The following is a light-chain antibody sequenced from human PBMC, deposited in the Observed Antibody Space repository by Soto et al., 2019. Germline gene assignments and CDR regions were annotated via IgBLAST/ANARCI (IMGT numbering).Light chain of an antibody. V-gene: IGKV3-11*01. CDR1: QSIDSW. Sequence: LMTQSPDTLSLSAWETATLTCRASQSIDSWVAWYQQKVGKAPRLLIYAAYSRETGVGARFSGSGSGTDFTLTISSLEPEDFAVYYCQQRGKWPSTFGPGTKVDIK. CDR2: AAY. CDR3: QQRGKWPST. J-gene: IGKJ2*02.